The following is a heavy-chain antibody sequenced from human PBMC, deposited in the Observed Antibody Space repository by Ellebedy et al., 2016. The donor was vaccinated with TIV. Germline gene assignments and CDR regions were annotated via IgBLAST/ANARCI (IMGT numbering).Heavy chain of an antibody. Sequence: AASVKVSCKTSSYTFTDYGVSWVRQAPGQGLEWMGIIDPRGGRIDYAQKFKDRVIMSRDKSTNTVYMELSSLRSEDTAIYYCARADEGDPLDYWGQGTLVTVSS. J-gene: IGHJ4*02. CDR3: ARADEGDPLDY. V-gene: IGHV1-46*01. CDR2: IDPRGGRI. D-gene: IGHD3-10*01. CDR1: SYTFTDYG.